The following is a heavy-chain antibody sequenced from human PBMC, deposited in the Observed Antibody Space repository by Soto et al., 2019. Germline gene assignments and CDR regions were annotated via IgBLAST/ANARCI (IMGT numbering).Heavy chain of an antibody. CDR2: IGGYKGNT. D-gene: IGHD5-18*01. CDR3: APHTLDTVMPSGY. J-gene: IGHJ4*02. Sequence: QVQLVQSGAEVREPGASVKVSCKASGYAFTNYRVCWVRHAPGQGLEWMGWIGGYKGNTNYAQKLQGRVTLTTDTSTSTAYMELRSLRSDDTAVYYCAPHTLDTVMPSGYWGQGTLVTVSS. CDR1: GYAFTNYR. V-gene: IGHV1-18*01.